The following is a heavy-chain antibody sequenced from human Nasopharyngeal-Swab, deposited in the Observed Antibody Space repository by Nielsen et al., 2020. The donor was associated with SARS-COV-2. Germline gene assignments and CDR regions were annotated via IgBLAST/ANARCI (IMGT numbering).Heavy chain of an antibody. CDR3: AKDHKMDSGGGVGYMDV. J-gene: IGHJ6*03. Sequence: GESLKISCAASGFTFSSYGMHWVRKAPGKGLEWVAVISYDGSNKYYADSVKGRFTISRDSFKNTLYLQLNSLRAEDTAVYYCAKDHKMDSGGGVGYMDVWGKGTTVTVSS. CDR2: ISYDGSNK. V-gene: IGHV3-30*18. D-gene: IGHD3-16*01. CDR1: GFTFSSYG.